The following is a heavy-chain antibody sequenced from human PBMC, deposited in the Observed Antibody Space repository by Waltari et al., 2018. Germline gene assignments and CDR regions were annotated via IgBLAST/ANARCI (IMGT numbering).Heavy chain of an antibody. V-gene: IGHV4-59*11. CDR1: GGSIRSHY. D-gene: IGHD1-26*01. Sequence: QVQLQESGPGMGKPSETLSLTCTVSGGSIRSHYWSRIRQPPGKGLKWIVYIYYSGSTNYNPSLKSRVTISVDTSKNQFSLKLSSLAAADTAVYYCARASIVGATYRAFDIWGQGTMVTVSS. CDR2: IYYSGST. CDR3: ARASIVGATYRAFDI. J-gene: IGHJ3*02.